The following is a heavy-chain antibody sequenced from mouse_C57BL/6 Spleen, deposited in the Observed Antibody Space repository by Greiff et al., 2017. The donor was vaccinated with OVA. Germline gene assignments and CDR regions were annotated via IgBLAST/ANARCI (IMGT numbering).Heavy chain of an antibody. J-gene: IGHJ1*03. Sequence: VQLQQSGPELVKPGASVKISCKASGYSFTGYYMNWVKQSPEKSLEWIGEINPSTGGTTYNQKFKAKATLTVDKSSSTAYMQLKSLTSEDSAVYYCARNGKNWYFDVWGTGTTVTVSS. CDR3: ARNGKNWYFDV. CDR1: GYSFTGYY. V-gene: IGHV1-42*01. D-gene: IGHD1-1*01. CDR2: INPSTGGT.